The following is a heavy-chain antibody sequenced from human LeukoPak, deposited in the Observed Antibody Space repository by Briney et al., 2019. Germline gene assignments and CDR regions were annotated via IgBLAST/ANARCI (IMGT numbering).Heavy chain of an antibody. D-gene: IGHD6-19*01. CDR2: IDWDDDK. J-gene: IGHJ3*02. CDR3: ARIGRGIAVAGSTQDAFDI. V-gene: IGHV2-70*11. CDR1: GFSLSTTGMC. Sequence: SGPTLVNPTQTLTLTCTFSGFSLSTTGMCVSWIRQPPGKALEWRARIDWDDDKYYSTSLKTRLTISKDTSKNQVVLTMTNMDPVDTATYYCARIGRGIAVAGSTQDAFDIWGQGTMVTVSS.